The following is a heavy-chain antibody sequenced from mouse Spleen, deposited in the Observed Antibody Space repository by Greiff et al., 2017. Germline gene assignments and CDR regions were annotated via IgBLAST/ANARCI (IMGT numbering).Heavy chain of an antibody. Sequence: EVQLVESGGDLVKPGGSLKLSCAASGFTFSSYGMSWVRQTPDKRLEWVATISSGGSYTYYPDSVKGRFTISRDNAKNTLYLQMSSLKSEDTAMYYCARRYYGLDYWGQGTTLTVSS. CDR1: GFTFSSYG. J-gene: IGHJ2*01. CDR3: ARRYYGLDY. CDR2: ISSGGSYT. D-gene: IGHD1-1*02. V-gene: IGHV5-6*01.